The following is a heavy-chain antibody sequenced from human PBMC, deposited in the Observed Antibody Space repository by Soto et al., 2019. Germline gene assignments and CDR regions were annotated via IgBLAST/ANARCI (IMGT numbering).Heavy chain of an antibody. Sequence: QVQLQESGPGLVKPSETLSLTCTVSGGSITRGGYYWSWIRQHPGKGLEWIGYIYNSGTTYYIPSLKSRVTISVDTSKSPFSLKLTSVPAADTAVYYCARDPAPWGQGTLVTFSS. CDR2: IYNSGTT. V-gene: IGHV4-31*03. J-gene: IGHJ5*02. CDR3: ARDPAP. CDR1: GGSITRGGYY.